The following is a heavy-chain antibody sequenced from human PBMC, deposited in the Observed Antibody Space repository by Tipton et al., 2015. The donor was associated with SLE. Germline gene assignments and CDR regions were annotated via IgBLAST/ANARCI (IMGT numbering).Heavy chain of an antibody. CDR1: GYSISSGYY. CDR2: IYHSGST. V-gene: IGHV4-38-2*02. CDR3: ARDLGELSDAFDI. Sequence: TLSLTCTVSGYSISSGYYWGWIRQPPGKGLEWIGSIYHSGSTYYNPSLKSRVTISVDTSKNQFSLKLSSVTAADTAVYYCARDLGELSDAFDIWGQGTMVTVSS. J-gene: IGHJ3*02. D-gene: IGHD1-26*01.